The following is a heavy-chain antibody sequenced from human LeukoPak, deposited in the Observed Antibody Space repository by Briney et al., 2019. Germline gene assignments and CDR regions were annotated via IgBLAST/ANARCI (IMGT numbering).Heavy chain of an antibody. V-gene: IGHV3-30*04. J-gene: IGHJ4*02. CDR2: ISYDGSNK. Sequence: GGSLRLSCAASGFTFSSYAMHWVRQAPGKGLEWVAVISYDGSNKYYADSVKGRFTISRDNSKNTLYLQMNSLRAEGTAVYYCASSRREYSSSSALDYWGQGTLVTVSS. CDR1: GFTFSSYA. D-gene: IGHD6-6*01. CDR3: ASSRREYSSSSALDY.